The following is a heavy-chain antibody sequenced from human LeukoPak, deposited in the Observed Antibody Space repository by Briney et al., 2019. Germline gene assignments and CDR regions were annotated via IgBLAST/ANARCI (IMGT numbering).Heavy chain of an antibody. D-gene: IGHD6-19*01. CDR3: ARQRGSGCLDY. V-gene: IGHV3-7*01. CDR2: IKQDGSEA. J-gene: IGHJ4*02. Sequence: GGSLRLSCAASRFTLSNYWMSWVRQAPGKGLEWVANIKQDGSEAYYVDSVKGRFTISRDNAKNSLSLQMNSLRAEDTAVCYCARQRGSGCLDYWGQGTLVTVSS. CDR1: RFTLSNYW.